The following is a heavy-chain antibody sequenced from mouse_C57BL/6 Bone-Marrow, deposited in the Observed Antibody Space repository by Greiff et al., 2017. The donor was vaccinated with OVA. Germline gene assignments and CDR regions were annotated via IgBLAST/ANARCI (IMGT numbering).Heavy chain of an antibody. CDR1: YTFSRRVH. J-gene: IGHJ4*01. Sequence: QVQLKESGPELARPWASVKISCQAFYTFSRRVHFAIMDTNYWMQWVKQRPGQGLEWIGAIYPGNGDTSYNQKFKGKATLTADNSSSTAYRQVSMLTSGGSAVDYGAYYYGSGGDYAMDYWGQGTSVTVSS. CDR3: SGGSAVDYGAYYYGSGGDYAMDY. D-gene: IGHD1-1*01. CDR2: GQGLEWIG. V-gene: IGHV1-87*01.